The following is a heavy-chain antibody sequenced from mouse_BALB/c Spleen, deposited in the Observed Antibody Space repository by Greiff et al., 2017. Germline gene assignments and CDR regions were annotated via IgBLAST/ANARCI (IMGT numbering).Heavy chain of an antibody. CDR2: ISSGSSTI. CDR3: ARSDYGYVRYAMDY. D-gene: IGHD1-2*01. J-gene: IGHJ4*01. CDR1: GFTFSSFG. Sequence: DVMLVESGGGLVQPGGSRKLSCAASGFTFSSFGMHWVRQAPEKGLEWVAYISSGSSTIYYADTVKGRFTISRDNPKNTLFLQMTSLRSEDTAMYYCARSDYGYVRYAMDYWGQGTSVTVSS. V-gene: IGHV5-17*02.